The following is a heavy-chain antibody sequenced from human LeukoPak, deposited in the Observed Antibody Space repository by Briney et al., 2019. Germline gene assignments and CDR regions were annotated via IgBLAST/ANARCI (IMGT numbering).Heavy chain of an antibody. D-gene: IGHD3-22*01. V-gene: IGHV4-30-2*01. CDR3: ARVVVHDGSGYYFGAFDI. CDR2: IYHSGST. CDR1: GGSISSGGYS. Sequence: NTSETLSLTCAVSGGSISSGGYSWSWIRQPPGKGLEWIGYIYHSGSTYYNPSLKSRVTISVDRSKNQFSLKLSSVTAADTAVYYCARVVVHDGSGYYFGAFDIWGQGTMVTVSS. J-gene: IGHJ3*02.